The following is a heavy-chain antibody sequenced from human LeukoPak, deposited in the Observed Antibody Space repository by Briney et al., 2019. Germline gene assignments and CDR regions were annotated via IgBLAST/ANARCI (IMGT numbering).Heavy chain of an antibody. CDR3: ARGSRGIDY. Sequence: GGSLRVSCAASGFTFSDHYMDWVRQAPGKGLEWVGRTRNKANSYTTEYAASVRGRFTISRDDSKNSLYLQMNSLKTEDTAVYYCARGSRGIDYWGQGTLVTVSS. J-gene: IGHJ4*02. CDR1: GFTFSDHY. V-gene: IGHV3-72*01. CDR2: TRNKANSYTT. D-gene: IGHD2-15*01.